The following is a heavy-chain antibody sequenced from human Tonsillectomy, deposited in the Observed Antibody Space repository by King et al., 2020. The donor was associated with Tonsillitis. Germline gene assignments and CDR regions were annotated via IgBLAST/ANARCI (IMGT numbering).Heavy chain of an antibody. Sequence: QLQESGPGLVKPSETLSLTCTVSGGSISSSSYYWGWIRQPPGKGLEWIGSIYYSGSTYYSPSLKSRVTISVDTSKNQFSLKLSSVTAADTAVYYCARQEVGGWYYFDYWGQGTLVSVSS. D-gene: IGHD6-19*01. CDR1: GGSISSSSYY. J-gene: IGHJ4*02. CDR2: IYYSGST. CDR3: ARQEVGGWYYFDY. V-gene: IGHV4-39*01.